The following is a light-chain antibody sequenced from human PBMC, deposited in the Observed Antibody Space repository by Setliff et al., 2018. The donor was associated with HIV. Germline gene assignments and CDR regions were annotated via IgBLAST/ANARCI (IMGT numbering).Light chain of an antibody. CDR2: DVS. V-gene: IGLV2-14*03. Sequence: QSVLTQPASVSGSPGQPITISCTGTSSDVGGYNYVSWYQHHPGKAPKLMIYDVSKRPSGVSNRFSGSKSGNTASLTISGLQAEDEADYYCSSYTSSSTFVFGTGTKVTVL. J-gene: IGLJ1*01. CDR3: SSYTSSSTFV. CDR1: SSDVGGYNY.